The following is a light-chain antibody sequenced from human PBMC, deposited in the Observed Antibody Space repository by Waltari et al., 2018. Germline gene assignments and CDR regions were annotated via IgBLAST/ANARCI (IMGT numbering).Light chain of an antibody. CDR3: QQRISWPQIA. CDR1: QSVSTY. V-gene: IGKV3-11*01. CDR2: DAS. J-gene: IGKJ3*01. Sequence: EIVLTQSPATLSLSPGERATLSCRASQSVSTYLAWYQQKPGQAPRLLIYDASNRAAGIPARFSGSGSGTDFTLTISSLEPEDFAVYYCQQRISWPQIAFGPGTKVEI.